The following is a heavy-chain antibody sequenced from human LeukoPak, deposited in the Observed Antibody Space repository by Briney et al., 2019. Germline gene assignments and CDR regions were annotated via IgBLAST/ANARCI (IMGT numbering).Heavy chain of an antibody. V-gene: IGHV3-48*04. D-gene: IGHD3-10*01. CDR1: GFTFSSYN. CDR3: ARELQSQTWFGRGDAFDI. Sequence: GGSLRLSCAASGFTFSSYNMNWVRQAPGKGLEWVSYISSSSSTIYYGDSVKGRFTISRDNAKNSLYLQMNSLRAEDTAVYYCARELQSQTWFGRGDAFDIWGQGTMVTVSS. CDR2: ISSSSSTI. J-gene: IGHJ3*02.